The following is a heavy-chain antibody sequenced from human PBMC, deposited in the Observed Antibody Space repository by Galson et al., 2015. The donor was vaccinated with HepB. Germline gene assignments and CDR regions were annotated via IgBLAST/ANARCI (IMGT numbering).Heavy chain of an antibody. CDR1: GYTFTGYF. V-gene: IGHV1-2*02. Sequence: SGYTFTGYFIHWVRQAPGQGLDWMGWINPNTGDANYAQKFQGRVTMTRDTSLSTAYMELSRLTSDDTAVYYCAREPPDDSSGYPYYYGMDVWGQGTTVTVSS. J-gene: IGHJ6*02. D-gene: IGHD3-22*01. CDR3: AREPPDDSSGYPYYYGMDV. CDR2: INPNTGDA.